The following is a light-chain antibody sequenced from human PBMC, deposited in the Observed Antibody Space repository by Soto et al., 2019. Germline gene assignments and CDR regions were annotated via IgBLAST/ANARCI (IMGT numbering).Light chain of an antibody. V-gene: IGLV1-40*01. CDR2: GNS. CDR3: QSYDSSLSAVI. Sequence: QSVLTQPPSVSGAPGQRVTISCTGSSSNIGAGYDVHWYQQLPGTAPKLLIYGNSNRPSGVPDRFSGSKSGTSASLAITGLQAEDEADYYCQSYDSSLSAVIFAGGTKLTVL. J-gene: IGLJ2*01. CDR1: SSNIGAGYD.